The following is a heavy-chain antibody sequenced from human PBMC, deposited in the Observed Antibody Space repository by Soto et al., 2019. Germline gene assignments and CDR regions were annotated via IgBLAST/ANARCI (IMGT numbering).Heavy chain of an antibody. Sequence: PSETLSLTCTVSGGSIYNYYWSWIRQPPGKGLEWIGYIYYSGSTTYNPSLKSRVTISVDMSKNQFSLKLTSVTAADTAVYYCARDYGSGSYYSVPAWFDPWGPGTLVTVSS. CDR1: GGSIYNYY. D-gene: IGHD3-10*01. V-gene: IGHV4-59*01. CDR2: IYYSGST. J-gene: IGHJ5*02. CDR3: ARDYGSGSYYSVPAWFDP.